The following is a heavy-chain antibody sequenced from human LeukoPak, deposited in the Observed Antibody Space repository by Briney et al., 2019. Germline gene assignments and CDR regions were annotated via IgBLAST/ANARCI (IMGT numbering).Heavy chain of an antibody. J-gene: IGHJ6*03. CDR2: ISFSSTHI. CDR1: GFIFSNYG. CDR3: YMDV. V-gene: IGHV3-21*06. Sequence: GGSLRLSCAASGFIFSNYGMSWVRQAPGKGLEWVSSISFSSTHIYYADSIQGRFTISRDNAENSLYLQMNSLRAEDTAVYYYYMDVWGRGTTVTVSS.